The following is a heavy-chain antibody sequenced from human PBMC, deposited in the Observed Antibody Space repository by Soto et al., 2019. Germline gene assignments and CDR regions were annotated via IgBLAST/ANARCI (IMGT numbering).Heavy chain of an antibody. D-gene: IGHD4-4*01. CDR3: ARTTYSKAYYYYGMDV. CDR2: IIPIFGTA. V-gene: IGHV1-69*13. Sequence: SVKVSCKASGGTFSSYAISWVRQAPGQGLEWMGGIIPIFGTANYAQKFQGRVTITADESTSTAYMELSSLRSEDTAVYYCARTTYSKAYYYYGMDVWGQGTTVTVSS. J-gene: IGHJ6*02. CDR1: GGTFSSYA.